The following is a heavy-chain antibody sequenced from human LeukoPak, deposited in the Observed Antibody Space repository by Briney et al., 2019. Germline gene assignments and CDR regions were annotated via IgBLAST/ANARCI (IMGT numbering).Heavy chain of an antibody. CDR1: GYTFTSYY. Sequence: ASVKVSCKASGYTFTSYYMHWVRQAPGQGLEWMGWISAYNGNTNYAQKLQGRVTMTTDTSTSTAYMELRSLRSDDTAVYYCARYTAAAALDYWGQGTLVTVSS. CDR3: ARYTAAAALDY. V-gene: IGHV1-18*04. CDR2: ISAYNGNT. J-gene: IGHJ4*02. D-gene: IGHD6-25*01.